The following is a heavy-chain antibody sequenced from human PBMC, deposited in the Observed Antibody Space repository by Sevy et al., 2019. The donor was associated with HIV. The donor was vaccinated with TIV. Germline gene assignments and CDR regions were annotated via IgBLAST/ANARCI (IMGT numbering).Heavy chain of an antibody. V-gene: IGHV3-30*02. D-gene: IGHD6-6*01. CDR1: GFTFSDYG. CDR3: AKDLTVRYSTSSGDFDY. CDR2: VRYDGSTK. Sequence: GGSLRLSCAASGFTFSDYGMHWVRQAPGKGLEWVAFVRYDGSTKDYADSVKGRFTISRDNSKNTLFLQLNSLRVEDTAVYYCAKDLTVRYSTSSGDFDYWGQGSLVTVSS. J-gene: IGHJ4*02.